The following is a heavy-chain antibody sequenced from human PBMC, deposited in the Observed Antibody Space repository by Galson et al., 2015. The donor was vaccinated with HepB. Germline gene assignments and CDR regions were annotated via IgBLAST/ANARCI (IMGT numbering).Heavy chain of an antibody. CDR1: GYTFTSYA. J-gene: IGHJ4*02. CDR3: ARGHIVVVTAIDY. CDR2: INAGNGNT. Sequence: SVKLSCKASGYTFTSYAMHWVRQAPGQRLEWMGWINAGNGNTKYSQKFQGRVTITRDTSASTAYMELSSLRSEDTAVYYCARGHIVVVTAIDYWGQGTLVTVSS. D-gene: IGHD2-21*02. V-gene: IGHV1-3*01.